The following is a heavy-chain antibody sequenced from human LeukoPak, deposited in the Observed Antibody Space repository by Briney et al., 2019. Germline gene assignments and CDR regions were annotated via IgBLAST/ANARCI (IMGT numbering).Heavy chain of an antibody. Sequence: GGSLRLSCAASGFTVSSNYMSWVRQAPGKGLEWVSVIYRGGTTYYADSVNGRFTISRDNSKNTLYLQMNSLRAEDTAVFYCARDGVGTAFDLWGQGTMVTVSS. CDR2: IYRGGTT. CDR1: GFTVSSNY. V-gene: IGHV3-66*02. CDR3: ARDGVGTAFDL. J-gene: IGHJ3*01. D-gene: IGHD5-24*01.